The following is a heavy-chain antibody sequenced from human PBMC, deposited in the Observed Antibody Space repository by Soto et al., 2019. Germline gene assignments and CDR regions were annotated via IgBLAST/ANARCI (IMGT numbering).Heavy chain of an antibody. CDR3: ARPSGLIAAATSSWYFDL. Sequence: PGESLKISCKGSGYSFSSYWIGWVRQMPGKGLEWMGIIYPGDSDTRYSPSFQGQVTISVDKSINTAYLQWSSLKASDTAIYYCARPSGLIAAATSSWYFDLWGRGTLVTVSS. CDR2: IYPGDSDT. J-gene: IGHJ2*01. D-gene: IGHD6-25*01. V-gene: IGHV5-51*01. CDR1: GYSFSSYW.